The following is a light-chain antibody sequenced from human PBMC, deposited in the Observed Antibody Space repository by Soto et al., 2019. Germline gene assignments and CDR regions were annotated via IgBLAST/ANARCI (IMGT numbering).Light chain of an antibody. J-gene: IGLJ1*01. V-gene: IGLV2-14*03. CDR1: SSDVGGYNF. CDR3: GSYTTSTTVV. CDR2: EVS. Sequence: LTQPASVFGSPGQSITFSCTGTSSDVGGYNFVSWYQQHPGKAPKLMIYEVSSRPSGVSNRFSGSKSGNTASLTISGLQPEDEADYYCGSYTTSTTVVFGTGTKVTVL.